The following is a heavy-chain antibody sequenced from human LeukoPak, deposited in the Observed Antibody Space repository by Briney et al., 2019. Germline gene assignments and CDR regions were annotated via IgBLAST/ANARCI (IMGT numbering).Heavy chain of an antibody. J-gene: IGHJ4*02. CDR3: AKASSTPRCSSTSCPLF. D-gene: IGHD2-2*01. V-gene: IGHV3-23*01. Sequence: GGSLRLSCAASGFTFSSYAMSWVRQAPGKGLEWVSAISGSGGSTYYADSVKGRFTISRDNSKNTLYLQMNSLRAEDTAVYYCAKASSTPRCSSTSCPLFWGQGTLVTVSS. CDR1: GFTFSSYA. CDR2: ISGSGGST.